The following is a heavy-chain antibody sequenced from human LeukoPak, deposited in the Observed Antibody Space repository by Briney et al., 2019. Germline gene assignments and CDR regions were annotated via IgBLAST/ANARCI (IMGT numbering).Heavy chain of an antibody. Sequence: GGSLRLSCAASGFTFSSYGMHWVRQAPGKGLEWVAFIRYDGSNKYYADSVKGRFTISRDNSKNTLHLQMNSLRAEDTAVYYCAKSYDYGGNSPSFDYWGQGTLVTVSS. D-gene: IGHD4-23*01. J-gene: IGHJ4*02. V-gene: IGHV3-30*02. CDR1: GFTFSSYG. CDR2: IRYDGSNK. CDR3: AKSYDYGGNSPSFDY.